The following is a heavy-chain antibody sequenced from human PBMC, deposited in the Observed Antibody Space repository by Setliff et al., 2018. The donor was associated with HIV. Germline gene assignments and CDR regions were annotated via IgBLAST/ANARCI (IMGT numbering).Heavy chain of an antibody. J-gene: IGHJ6*02. CDR1: GYTFTNYA. CDR3: ARDSGDDYSDYYYYGMDV. Sequence: ASVKVSCKASGYTFTNYAMHWVRQAPGQRLEWMAWINPAYGNTEYSQKFQGRITVTGDSSASTAYMELSSLRSEDTALYYCARDSGDDYSDYYYYGMDVWGQGTTVTVSS. D-gene: IGHD4-4*01. V-gene: IGHV1-3*01. CDR2: INPAYGNT.